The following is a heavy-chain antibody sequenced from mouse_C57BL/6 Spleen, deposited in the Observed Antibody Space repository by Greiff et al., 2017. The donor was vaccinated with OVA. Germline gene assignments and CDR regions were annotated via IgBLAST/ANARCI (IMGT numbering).Heavy chain of an antibody. Sequence: VKLQESGPGLVAPSQSLSITCTVSGFSLTSYAISWVRQPPGKGLEWLGVIWTGGGTNYNSALKSRLSISKDNSKSQVFLKMNSLQTDDTARYYCARRAELGRSYYFDYWGQGTTLTVSS. J-gene: IGHJ2*01. CDR2: IWTGGGT. CDR1: GFSLTSYA. CDR3: ARRAELGRSYYFDY. V-gene: IGHV2-9-1*01. D-gene: IGHD4-1*01.